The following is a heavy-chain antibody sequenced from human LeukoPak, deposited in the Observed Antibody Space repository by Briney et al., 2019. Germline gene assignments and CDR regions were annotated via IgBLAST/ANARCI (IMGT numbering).Heavy chain of an antibody. CDR1: GFTFDDYA. J-gene: IGHJ5*02. CDR2: ISWNSGSI. V-gene: IGHV3-9*01. D-gene: IGHD6-13*01. Sequence: GGSLRLSCAASGFTFDDYAMHWVRQAPGKGLEWVSGISWNSGSIGYADSVKGRFTISRDNAKNSLYLQMNSLGAEDTALYYCAKDVAAAGTNWFDPWGQGTLVTVSS. CDR3: AKDVAAAGTNWFDP.